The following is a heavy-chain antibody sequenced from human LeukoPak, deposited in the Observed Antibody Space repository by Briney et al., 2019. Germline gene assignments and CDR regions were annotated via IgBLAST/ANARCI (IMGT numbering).Heavy chain of an antibody. CDR2: ISAYNGNT. CDR3: ASSFTVAGTSWDTGY. V-gene: IGHV1-18*04. D-gene: IGHD6-19*01. J-gene: IGHJ4*02. Sequence: GASVKVSCKASGYTFTGYYMHWVRQAPGQGLEWMGWISAYNGNTNYTQNLQGRVTMTTDTSTSTAYMELRSLRSDDTAVYYCASSFTVAGTSWDTGYWGQGTLVTVSS. CDR1: GYTFTGYY.